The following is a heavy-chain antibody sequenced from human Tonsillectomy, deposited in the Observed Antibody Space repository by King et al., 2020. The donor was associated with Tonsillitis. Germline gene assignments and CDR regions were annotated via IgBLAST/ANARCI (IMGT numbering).Heavy chain of an antibody. Sequence: QLVQSGGGVVQPGRSLRLSCAASGFTFSSYAMHWVRQAPGKGLEWVAVISYDGSNRYYADSVKGRFTISRDNSKNTLYLQMNSLRPEDTAVYYCARDLEVQHTISIFGTYSYYGMDVWGPGTTVTASS. J-gene: IGHJ6*02. V-gene: IGHV3-30*04. D-gene: IGHD3-3*01. CDR3: ARDLEVQHTISIFGTYSYYGMDV. CDR2: ISYDGSNR. CDR1: GFTFSSYA.